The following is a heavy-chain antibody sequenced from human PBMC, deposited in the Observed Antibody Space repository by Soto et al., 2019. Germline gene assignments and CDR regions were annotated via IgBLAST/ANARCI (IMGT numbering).Heavy chain of an antibody. J-gene: IGHJ6*02. V-gene: IGHV6-1*01. CDR1: GDSVSSNSAA. D-gene: IGHD3-10*01. Sequence: SQSLSRTCAISGDSVSSNSAAWNWIRQSPSRGLEWLGRTYYRSKWYNDYAVSVKSRITINPDTSKNQFSLQLNSVTPEDTAVYYCARDDFTMVRGVIITFYYYGMDVWGQGTTVTVSS. CDR2: TYYRSKWYN. CDR3: ARDDFTMVRGVIITFYYYGMDV.